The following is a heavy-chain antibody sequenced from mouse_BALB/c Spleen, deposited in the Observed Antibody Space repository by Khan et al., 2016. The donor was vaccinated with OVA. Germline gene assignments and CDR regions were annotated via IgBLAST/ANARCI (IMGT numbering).Heavy chain of an antibody. CDR3: TRLAYYYDSEGFAY. Sequence: EVELVESGGDLVKPGGSLKLSCAASGFTFSTYGMSWVRQTPDRRLEWVATVSTGGSYTYYPDSVKGRFTISRDYAKNTLYLQMNSLKSEDKAMFYCTRLAYYYDSEGFAYWGQGTLVTVSA. CDR1: GFTFSTYG. CDR2: VSTGGSYT. V-gene: IGHV5-6*01. D-gene: IGHD1-1*01. J-gene: IGHJ3*01.